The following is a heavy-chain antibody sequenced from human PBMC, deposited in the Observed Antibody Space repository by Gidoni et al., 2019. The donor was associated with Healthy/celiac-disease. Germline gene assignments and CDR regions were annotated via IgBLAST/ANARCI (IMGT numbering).Heavy chain of an antibody. CDR2: IYYSGST. D-gene: IGHD2-15*01. CDR1: GGSSTSYY. J-gene: IGHJ5*02. CDR3: ARSLGVVVVGSFDP. Sequence: QFQLQESGPGLVKPSETRSLTCTVAGGSSTSYYWSWIRQPPGKGLEWIGYIYYSGSTNYNPYLKSRVTMSVDTSKKQFSLKLSSVTAADTAVYYCARSLGVVVVGSFDPWGQGTLVTVSS. V-gene: IGHV4-59*01.